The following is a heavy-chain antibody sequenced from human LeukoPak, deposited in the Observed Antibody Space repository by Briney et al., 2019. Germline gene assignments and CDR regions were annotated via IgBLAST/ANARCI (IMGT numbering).Heavy chain of an antibody. CDR1: GYTFTGYY. V-gene: IGHV1-2*02. CDR2: INPNSGGT. D-gene: IGHD4-17*01. J-gene: IGHJ4*02. CDR3: ARDSRAYGRLFGY. Sequence: GASVKVSCKASGYTFTGYYMHWARQAPGQGLEWMGWINPNSGGTNYAQKFQGRVTMTRDTSISTAYMELSRLRSDDTAVYYCARDSRAYGRLFGYWGQGTLVTVSS.